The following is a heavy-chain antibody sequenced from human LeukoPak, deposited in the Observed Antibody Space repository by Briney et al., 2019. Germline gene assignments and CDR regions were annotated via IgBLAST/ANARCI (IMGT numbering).Heavy chain of an antibody. J-gene: IGHJ6*02. V-gene: IGHV1-69*04. CDR3: ARGDRKYQLLYLSYYGMDV. CDR1: GGTFSSYA. CDR2: IIPILGIA. D-gene: IGHD2-2*02. Sequence: GASVKVSFKASGGTFSSYAISWVRQAPGQGLEWMGRIIPILGIANYAQKFQGRVTITADKSTSTAYMELGSLRSEDTAVYYCARGDRKYQLLYLSYYGMDVWGQGTTVTVSS.